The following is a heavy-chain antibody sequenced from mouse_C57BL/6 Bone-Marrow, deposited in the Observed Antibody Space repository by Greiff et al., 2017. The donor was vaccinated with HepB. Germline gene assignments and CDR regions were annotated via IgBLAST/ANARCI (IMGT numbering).Heavy chain of an antibody. D-gene: IGHD2-3*01. CDR2: IHPNSGST. CDR1: GYTFTSYW. Sequence: QVQLKQPGAELVKPGASVQLSCKASGYTFTSYWMHWVKQRPGQGLEWIGMIHPNSGSTNYNEKFKSKATLPVDKSTSTAYMQLSSLTSEDSAVYYCARSLPRYYLYYYAMDYWGQVTSVTVSS. V-gene: IGHV1-64*01. J-gene: IGHJ4*01. CDR3: ARSLPRYYLYYYAMDY.